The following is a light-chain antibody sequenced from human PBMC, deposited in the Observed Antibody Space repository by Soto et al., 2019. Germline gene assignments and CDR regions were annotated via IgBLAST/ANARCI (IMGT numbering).Light chain of an antibody. CDR3: SSYTSSSCVV. CDR2: DVS. Sequence: QSVLTQPASVSGSPGQSITISCTGTSSDVGGYNYVSWYQQHPGKAPKLMIYDVSNRPSGVSNRFSGSKSGNTASLTISGLQAEDEADYYCSSYTSSSCVVFGGGTKLTVL. V-gene: IGLV2-14*01. CDR1: SSDVGGYNY. J-gene: IGLJ2*01.